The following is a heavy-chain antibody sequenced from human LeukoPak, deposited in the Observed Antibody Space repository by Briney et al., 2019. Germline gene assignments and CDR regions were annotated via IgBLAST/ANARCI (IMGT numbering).Heavy chain of an antibody. CDR2: INHSGST. CDR1: GGSFSGDY. J-gene: IGHJ4*02. D-gene: IGHD6-6*01. V-gene: IGHV4-34*01. CDR3: ARPDEYSSSSGYYFDY. Sequence: PSETLSLTCAVYGGSFSGDYWSWIRQPPGKGLEWIGEINHSGSTNYNPSLKSRVTIPVDTSKNQFSLKLSSVTAADTAVYYCARPDEYSSSSGYYFDYWGQGTLVTVSS.